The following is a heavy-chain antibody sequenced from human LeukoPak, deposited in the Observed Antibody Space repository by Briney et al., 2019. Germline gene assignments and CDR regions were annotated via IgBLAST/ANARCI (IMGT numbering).Heavy chain of an antibody. J-gene: IGHJ3*02. CDR1: GYSFDDYP. V-gene: IGHV3-43*02. CDR3: AKEIDTLGTNAFDI. D-gene: IGHD2-15*01. Sequence: GESLKISCKGSGYSFDDYPMHWVRQAPGKGLEWVSLINEDGGKTFYADSVRGRFTISRDNSKNSLYLQMNSLRTEDTALYYCAKEIDTLGTNAFDIWGQGTIVTVSS. CDR2: INEDGGKT.